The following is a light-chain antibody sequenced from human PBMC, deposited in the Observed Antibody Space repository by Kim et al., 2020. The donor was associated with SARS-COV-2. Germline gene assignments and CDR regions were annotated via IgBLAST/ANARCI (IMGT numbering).Light chain of an antibody. CDR1: KLGDKY. CDR2: QDS. Sequence: VSVSPGQTASITCSGDKLGDKYACWYQQKPGQSPVLVIYQDSKRPSGIPERFSGSNSGNTATLTISGTQAMDEADYYCQAWDSSPVFGGGTKVTVL. CDR3: QAWDSSPV. V-gene: IGLV3-1*01. J-gene: IGLJ3*02.